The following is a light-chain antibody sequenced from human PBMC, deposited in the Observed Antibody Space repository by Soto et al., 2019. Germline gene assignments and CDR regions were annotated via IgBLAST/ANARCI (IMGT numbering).Light chain of an antibody. Sequence: EIVMTQSPATLSVSPGERATLSCRASQSVSSNLAWYQQKPGQAPRLLIYCASTRATGIPARFSGSGSGTEFTLTISSLQSEDFAVYYCQQYGSLYTFGQGTKLEIK. CDR1: QSVSSN. CDR3: QQYGSLYT. J-gene: IGKJ2*01. CDR2: CAS. V-gene: IGKV3-15*01.